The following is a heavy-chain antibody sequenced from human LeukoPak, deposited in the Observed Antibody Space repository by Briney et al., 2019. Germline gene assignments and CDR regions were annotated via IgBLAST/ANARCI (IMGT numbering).Heavy chain of an antibody. D-gene: IGHD3-10*01. CDR2: INHSGST. J-gene: IGHJ6*02. Sequence: KPSETLSLTCTVSGGSISSSSYYWGWIRQPPGKGLEWIGEINHSGSTNYNPSLKSRVTISVDTSKNQFSLKLSSVTAADTAVYYCARWPGRRSSGSSWGYYYYGMDVWGQGTTVTVSS. V-gene: IGHV4-39*07. CDR1: GGSISSSSYY. CDR3: ARWPGRRSSGSSWGYYYYGMDV.